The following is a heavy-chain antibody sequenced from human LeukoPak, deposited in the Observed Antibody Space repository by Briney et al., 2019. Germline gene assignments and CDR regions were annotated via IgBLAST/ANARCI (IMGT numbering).Heavy chain of an antibody. J-gene: IGHJ3*01. CDR1: GYTFSGYY. Sequence: ASVKVSCKASGYTFSGYYMNWVRQAPGQGLEWMGWINPNSGGTNYAQKFQGRVTMTRDTSISTAYMELSRLRSDDTAVYYCARTFYDTLDSDAFDSWGQGTMVIVSS. CDR2: INPNSGGT. V-gene: IGHV1-2*02. CDR3: ARTFYDTLDSDAFDS. D-gene: IGHD2/OR15-2a*01.